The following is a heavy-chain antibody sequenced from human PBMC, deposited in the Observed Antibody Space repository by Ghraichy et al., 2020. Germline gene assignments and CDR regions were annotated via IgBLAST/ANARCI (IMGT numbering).Heavy chain of an antibody. D-gene: IGHD2-15*01. Sequence: GSLRLSCAASGFTFSSYAMHWVRQAPGKGLEWVAVISYDGSNKYYADSVKGRFTISRDNSKNTLYLQMNSLRAEDTAVYYCARDKFVVVAAYSGWFVPWGQGTLVTVSS. J-gene: IGHJ5*02. CDR2: ISYDGSNK. CDR3: ARDKFVVVAAYSGWFVP. V-gene: IGHV3-30*04. CDR1: GFTFSSYA.